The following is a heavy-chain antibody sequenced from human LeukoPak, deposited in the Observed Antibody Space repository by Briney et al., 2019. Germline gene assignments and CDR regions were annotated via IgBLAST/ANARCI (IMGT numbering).Heavy chain of an antibody. Sequence: PGGSLRLSCAASGFTFSSYSMNWVRQAPGKGLEWVSSISSSSSYIYYADSVKGRFTISRDNAKNSLYLQMNSLRAGDTAVYYCARVGGGSDYYYYGMDVWGQGTTVTVSS. CDR2: ISSSSSYI. V-gene: IGHV3-21*01. CDR3: ARVGGGSDYYYYGMDV. J-gene: IGHJ6*02. CDR1: GFTFSSYS. D-gene: IGHD2-15*01.